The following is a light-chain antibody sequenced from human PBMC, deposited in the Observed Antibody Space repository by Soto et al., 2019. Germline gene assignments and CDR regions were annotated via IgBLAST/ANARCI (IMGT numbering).Light chain of an antibody. CDR3: SSYTGSSTYV. V-gene: IGLV2-14*01. J-gene: IGLJ1*01. CDR1: SSAVGGYNY. CDR2: DVS. Sequence: QSVLTPPASVSAAPGQSITISFPGTSSAVGGYNYVSWYQQHPGKAPKVMIYDVSNRPSGVSNRFSGSKSGNTAFLIIFGLQAEDEADYYCSSYTGSSTYVFGTGTKVTVL.